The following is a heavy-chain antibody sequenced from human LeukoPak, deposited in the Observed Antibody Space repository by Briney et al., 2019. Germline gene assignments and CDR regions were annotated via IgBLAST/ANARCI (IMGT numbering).Heavy chain of an antibody. V-gene: IGHV3-7*01. CDR3: ARGLYDSSDYYYYMDV. D-gene: IGHD3-22*01. Sequence: PGGSLRLSCAASGFTFSSYWMSWVRQAPGKGLEWVANIKQDGSEKYYVDSVKGRFTISRDNAKNSLYLQMNSLRAEDTAVYYCARGLYDSSDYYYYMDVWGKGTTVTVSS. CDR1: GFTFSSYW. CDR2: IKQDGSEK. J-gene: IGHJ6*03.